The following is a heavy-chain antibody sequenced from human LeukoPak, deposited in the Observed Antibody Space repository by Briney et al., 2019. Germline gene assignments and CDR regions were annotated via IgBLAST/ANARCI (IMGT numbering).Heavy chain of an antibody. D-gene: IGHD6-25*01. Sequence: GGSLRLSCAASGFTFSDYYMSWIRQAPGKGLEWVAVIWYDGSNKYYADSVKGRFTISRDNSKNTLYLQMNSLRAEDTAVYYCARARAATTLGYFDYWGQGTLVTVSS. J-gene: IGHJ4*02. V-gene: IGHV3-33*08. CDR1: GFTFSDYY. CDR2: IWYDGSNK. CDR3: ARARAATTLGYFDY.